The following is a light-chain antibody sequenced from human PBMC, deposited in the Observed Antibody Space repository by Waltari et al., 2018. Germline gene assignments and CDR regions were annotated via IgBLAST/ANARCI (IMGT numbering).Light chain of an antibody. V-gene: IGKV3-11*01. CDR3: QQRNNWPTT. CDR1: QSVSSS. Sequence: EMWLTQLPPTWSCSPGEGATLSCRASQSVSSSLAWYQQKPSQAPRLLIFDASNRATGIPARFSGSGSGTDFTLTISSLEPEDFAVYYCQQRNNWPTTFGGGTKVEIK. CDR2: DAS. J-gene: IGKJ4*01.